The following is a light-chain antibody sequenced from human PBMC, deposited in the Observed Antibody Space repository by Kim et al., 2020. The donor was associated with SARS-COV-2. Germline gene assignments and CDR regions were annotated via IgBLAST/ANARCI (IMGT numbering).Light chain of an antibody. V-gene: IGLV2-14*03. Sequence: QSALTQPASMSGSPGQSITISCTGTSNDIGLYNYVSWYQLHPGTAPKLLIYDVTKRPSGGSDRFAGSKSGNTASLSISGLQTEDESEYFCASYTSSNSSVFGGGTRLTVL. J-gene: IGLJ3*02. CDR2: DVT. CDR3: ASYTSSNSSV. CDR1: SNDIGLYNY.